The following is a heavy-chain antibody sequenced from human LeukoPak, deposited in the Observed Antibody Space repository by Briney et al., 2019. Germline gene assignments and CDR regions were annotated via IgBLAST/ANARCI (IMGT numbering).Heavy chain of an antibody. CDR1: GLTVSSNY. J-gene: IGHJ3*02. Sequence: PGGSLRLSCAASGLTVSSNYMSWVRQAPGKGLEWVSVIYSGGSTYYADSVKGRFTVSRDNSKNTLYLQMNSLRADDTAVYYCTRVAAAATGAFDIWGQGTMVTVSS. CDR3: TRVAAAATGAFDI. CDR2: IYSGGST. V-gene: IGHV3-66*01. D-gene: IGHD6-25*01.